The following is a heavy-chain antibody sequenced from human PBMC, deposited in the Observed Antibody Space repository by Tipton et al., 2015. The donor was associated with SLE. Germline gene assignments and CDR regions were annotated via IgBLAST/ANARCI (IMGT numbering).Heavy chain of an antibody. J-gene: IGHJ4*02. V-gene: IGHV4-59*12. Sequence: GLVKPSETLSLTCTVSGGSISSYYWSWIRQPPGKGLEWIGYIYYSGSTNYNPSLKSRVTISVDTSKNQFSLNLSSVTAADTAVYYCARDPGGYGNFWGLGTLVTVSS. CDR3: ARDPGGYGNF. D-gene: IGHD5-18*01. CDR1: GGSISSYY. CDR2: IYYSGST.